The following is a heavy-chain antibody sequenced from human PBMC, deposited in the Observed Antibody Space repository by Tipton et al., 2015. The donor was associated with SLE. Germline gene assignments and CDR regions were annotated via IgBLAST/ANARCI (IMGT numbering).Heavy chain of an antibody. Sequence: SLRLSCAASGFTFSSYAMSWVRQAPGKGLEWVAVISYDGSNKYYADSVKGRFTISRGNSKNTLYLQMNSLRAEDTAVYYCARDHLAADYWGQGTLVTVSS. V-gene: IGHV3-30-3*01. CDR2: ISYDGSNK. CDR3: ARDHLAADY. J-gene: IGHJ4*02. D-gene: IGHD6-13*01. CDR1: GFTFSSYA.